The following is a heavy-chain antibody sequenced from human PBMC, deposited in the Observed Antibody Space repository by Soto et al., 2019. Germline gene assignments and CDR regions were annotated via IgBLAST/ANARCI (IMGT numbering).Heavy chain of an antibody. CDR3: ARSSGYYYVDS. J-gene: IGHJ4*02. CDR1: GYTFTSYA. D-gene: IGHD3-22*01. CDR2: INAGNGNT. V-gene: IGHV1-3*01. Sequence: QVQLVQSGAEVKKPGASVKVSCKASGYTFTSYAMHWVRQAPGQRLEWMGWINAGNGNTKYSQKFQGRVTITRDTSASTAYMELTSLRSEDTAVYYGARSSGYYYVDSWGQGTLVTVSS.